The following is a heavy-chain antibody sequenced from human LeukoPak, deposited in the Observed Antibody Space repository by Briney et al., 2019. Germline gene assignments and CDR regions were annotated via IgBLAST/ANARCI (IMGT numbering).Heavy chain of an antibody. CDR3: ARLRYNDFWSGHWKYYYYMDV. Sequence: GGSLRLSCAASGFTFRNYDMSWVRQAPGKGLEWVANIKQDGSEKYYVDSVKGRFTISRDNAKNSLYLQMNSLRAEDTALYYCARLRYNDFWSGHWKYYYYMDVWGKGTTVTVSS. J-gene: IGHJ6*03. CDR1: GFTFRNYD. CDR2: IKQDGSEK. D-gene: IGHD3-3*01. V-gene: IGHV3-7*01.